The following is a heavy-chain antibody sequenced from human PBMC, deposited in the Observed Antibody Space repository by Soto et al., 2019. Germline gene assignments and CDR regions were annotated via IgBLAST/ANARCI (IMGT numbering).Heavy chain of an antibody. V-gene: IGHV1-2*02. CDR1: GYPVTAYY. D-gene: IGHD3-3*01. Sequence: QLHLVQSGAVVKKPGASVTVSCSASGYPVTAYYMHWVRQAPGRGLEWMGGINPATGAAKYTQTFQGRVTMTRATSTSTVFLELSGLTSEETAGFCCARGGGVGVAGSAAFDMWGQGTLVTVSS. CDR2: INPATGAA. J-gene: IGHJ3*02. CDR3: ARGGGVGVAGSAAFDM.